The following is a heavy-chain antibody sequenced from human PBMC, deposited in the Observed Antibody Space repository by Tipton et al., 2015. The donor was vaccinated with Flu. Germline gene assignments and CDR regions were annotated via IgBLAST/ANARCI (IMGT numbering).Heavy chain of an antibody. CDR2: IYYSGST. J-gene: IGHJ3*02. D-gene: IGHD5-24*01. CDR1: GGSISSYY. CDR3: ARLTEMATIGRAFDI. Sequence: TLSLTCTVSGGSISSYYWSWIRQPPGKGLEWIGYIYYSGSTNYNPSLKSRVTISVDTPKNHFSLKLSSVTAADTAVYYCARLTEMATIGRAFDIWGQGTMVTVSS. V-gene: IGHV4-59*08.